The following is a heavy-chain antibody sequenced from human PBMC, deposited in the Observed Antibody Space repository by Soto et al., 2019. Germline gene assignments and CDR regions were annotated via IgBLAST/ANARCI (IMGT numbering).Heavy chain of an antibody. J-gene: IGHJ4*02. CDR1: GGTFSSYA. CDR2: IIPIFGIA. CDR3: ARMRDYYGSGSYDY. D-gene: IGHD3-10*01. Sequence: SVKVSCKASGGTFSSYAISWVRQAPGQGLEWMGGIIPIFGIANYAQKFQGRVTITADKSTSTAYMELSSLRSEDTAVYYCARMRDYYGSGSYDYWGQGTLVTVSS. V-gene: IGHV1-69*10.